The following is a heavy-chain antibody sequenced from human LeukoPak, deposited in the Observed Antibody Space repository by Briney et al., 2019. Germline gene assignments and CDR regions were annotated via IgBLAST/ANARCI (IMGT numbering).Heavy chain of an antibody. CDR3: AREDYSNYYYYGMDV. Sequence: ASVKVSCKASGYTFTSYGISWVRQAPGQGLEWMGWISAYNGNTNYAQKLQGRVTMTTDTSTSTAYIELRSLRSDDTAVYYCAREDYSNYYYYGMDVWGQGTTVTVSS. V-gene: IGHV1-18*01. D-gene: IGHD4-4*01. CDR2: ISAYNGNT. CDR1: GYTFTSYG. J-gene: IGHJ6*02.